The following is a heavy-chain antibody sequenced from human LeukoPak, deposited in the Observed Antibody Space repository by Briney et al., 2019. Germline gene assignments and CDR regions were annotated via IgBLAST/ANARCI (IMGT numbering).Heavy chain of an antibody. CDR2: INHSGST. CDR1: GGSFSGYY. Sequence: PSETLSLTCAVYGGSFSGYYWSWIRQPPGKGLEWIGEINHSGSTNYNPSLKSRVTISVDTSKNQFSLRLSSATAADTAVYYCARGGGRIWFDPWGQGTLVTVSS. D-gene: IGHD2-15*01. J-gene: IGHJ5*02. V-gene: IGHV4-34*01. CDR3: ARGGGRIWFDP.